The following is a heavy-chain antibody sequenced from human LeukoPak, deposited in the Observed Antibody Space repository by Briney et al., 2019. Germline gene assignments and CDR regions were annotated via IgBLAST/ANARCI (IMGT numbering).Heavy chain of an antibody. CDR3: ALSSGYYDDAFDI. J-gene: IGHJ3*02. Sequence: SETLSLTCTVSGGSISSGGYYWSWIRQHPGKGLEWIGYIYYSGSTYYDPSLKSRVTISVDTSKNQFSLKLSSVTAADTAVYYCALSSGYYDDAFDIWGQGSMVTVSS. D-gene: IGHD3-22*01. CDR1: GGSISSGGYY. CDR2: IYYSGST. V-gene: IGHV4-31*03.